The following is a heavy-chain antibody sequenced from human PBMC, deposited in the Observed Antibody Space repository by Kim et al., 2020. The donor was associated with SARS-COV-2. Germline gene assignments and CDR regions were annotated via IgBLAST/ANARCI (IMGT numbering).Heavy chain of an antibody. V-gene: IGHV3-64D*06. CDR3: VKDQTYSYDL. J-gene: IGHJ5*02. Sequence: GGSLRLSCSASGFTFTDYAMHWVRQAPGRGLESVATVSIGGGKTYYGDSVKGRFTVSRDNSKNTQHLQMSSVRAEDTAIYYCVKDQTYSYDLWGQGTLVIVSS. CDR2: VSIGGGKT. D-gene: IGHD3-16*01. CDR1: GFTFTDYA.